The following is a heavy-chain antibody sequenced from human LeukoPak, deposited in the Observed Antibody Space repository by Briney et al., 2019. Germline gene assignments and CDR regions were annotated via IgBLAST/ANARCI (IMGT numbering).Heavy chain of an antibody. CDR2: ISSSSSTI. Sequence: PGGSLRLSCAASGFTFSSYSMNWVRQAPGKGLEWVSYISSSSSTIYYADSVKGRFTISRDNAKNSLYLQMNSLRAEDTAVYYCARDDRTSEYCGGDCYSDYWGQRTLVTVSS. CDR3: ARDDRTSEYCGGDCYSDY. CDR1: GFTFSSYS. J-gene: IGHJ4*02. V-gene: IGHV3-48*01. D-gene: IGHD2-21*02.